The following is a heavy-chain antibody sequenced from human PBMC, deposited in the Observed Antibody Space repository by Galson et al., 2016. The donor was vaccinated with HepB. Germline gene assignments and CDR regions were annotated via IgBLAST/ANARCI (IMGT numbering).Heavy chain of an antibody. D-gene: IGHD1-26*01. Sequence: QSGAEVKKPGDSLKISCKVSGYWFSSYWIGWVRQMPGKGLEWMGIIYPHDSDTRYSPSFQGQVTISADKSISTTYLQWRSLKASDTAIYYCARGWELHDYWGQGTLVTVSS. J-gene: IGHJ4*02. CDR3: ARGWELHDY. V-gene: IGHV5-51*01. CDR1: GYWFSSYW. CDR2: IYPHDSDT.